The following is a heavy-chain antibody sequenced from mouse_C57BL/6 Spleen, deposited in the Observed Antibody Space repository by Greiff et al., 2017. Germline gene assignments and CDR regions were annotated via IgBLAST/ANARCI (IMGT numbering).Heavy chain of an antibody. CDR1: GYAFTNYL. J-gene: IGHJ2*01. CDR3: ARLPATGGGFDY. V-gene: IGHV1-54*01. D-gene: IGHD1-1*02. CDR2: INPGSGGT. Sequence: VQLVESGAELVRPGTSVKVSCKASGYAFTNYLIEWVKQRPGQGLEWIGVINPGSGGTNYNEKFKGKATLTADKSSSTAYMQLSSLTSEDSAVYFLARLPATGGGFDYWGQGTTLTVSS.